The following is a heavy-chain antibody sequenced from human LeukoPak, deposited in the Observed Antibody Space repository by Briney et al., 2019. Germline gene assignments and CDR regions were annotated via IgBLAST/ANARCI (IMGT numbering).Heavy chain of an antibody. Sequence: SETLSHTCAVYGGSFSGYYWRWIRQPPGKGLEWIGEINHSGSTNYNPSLKSRVTISVDTSKNQFSLKLSSVTAADTAVYYCAIVFESSSYLDWFDPWGQGTLVTVSS. V-gene: IGHV4-34*01. J-gene: IGHJ5*02. CDR1: GGSFSGYY. CDR2: INHSGST. D-gene: IGHD6-6*01. CDR3: AIVFESSSYLDWFDP.